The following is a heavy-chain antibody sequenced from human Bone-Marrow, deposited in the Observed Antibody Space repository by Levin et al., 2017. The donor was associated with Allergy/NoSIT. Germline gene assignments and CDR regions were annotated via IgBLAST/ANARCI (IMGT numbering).Heavy chain of an antibody. CDR1: GYTFTIYW. V-gene: IGHV5-51*01. CDR3: VRHSYCSSASCYADS. Sequence: GGSLRLSCEGTGYTFTIYWIGWVRQLPGQGLEWMGVVYPGDSDARYSPSFQGRVTFSADRSTNTAYLRWDSLTASDTAIYYCVRHSYCSSASCYADSWGQGTQVTVSS. CDR2: VYPGDSDA. J-gene: IGHJ5*01. D-gene: IGHD2-2*01.